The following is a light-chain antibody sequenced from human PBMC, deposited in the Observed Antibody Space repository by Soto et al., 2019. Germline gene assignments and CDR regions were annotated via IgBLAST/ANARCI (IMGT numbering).Light chain of an antibody. J-gene: IGKJ3*01. CDR1: QRINNRY. CDR3: HHYDNSPPFP. Sequence: EIVLSQSPGTLSLSPGERAILSRRASQRINNRYLAWYQQMPGRAPRLLIQGASSRAAGIPDRFSGSGSGTDFTLTINRLEPEDFAVYYCHHYDNSPPFPFGPGTKVDI. CDR2: GAS. V-gene: IGKV3-20*01.